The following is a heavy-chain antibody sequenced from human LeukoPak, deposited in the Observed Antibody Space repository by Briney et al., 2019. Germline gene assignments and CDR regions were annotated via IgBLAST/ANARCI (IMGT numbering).Heavy chain of an antibody. Sequence: ASVKVSCKASGYTFTSYDINWVRQATGQGLEWMGWMNPNSGNTGYAQKFQGRVTMTRNTSISAAYMELSSLRSEDTAVYYCARGIIAVLDYGMDVWGQGTRSPSP. CDR3: ARGIIAVLDYGMDV. J-gene: IGHJ6*02. V-gene: IGHV1-8*01. CDR2: MNPNSGNT. D-gene: IGHD6-19*01. CDR1: GYTFTSYD.